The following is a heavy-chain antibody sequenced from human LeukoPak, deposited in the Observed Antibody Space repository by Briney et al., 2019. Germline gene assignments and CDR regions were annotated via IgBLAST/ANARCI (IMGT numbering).Heavy chain of an antibody. CDR1: GGSISSSSYY. D-gene: IGHD2-21*01. J-gene: IGHJ3*02. Sequence: SETLSLTCTVSGGSISSSSYYWGWIRQPPGKGLEWIGSIYYSGSTYCNPSLKSRVTISVDTSKNQFSLKLNSVTAADTAVYYCARPAYCGGDCDAFDIWGQGTMVTVSS. CDR2: IYYSGST. V-gene: IGHV4-39*01. CDR3: ARPAYCGGDCDAFDI.